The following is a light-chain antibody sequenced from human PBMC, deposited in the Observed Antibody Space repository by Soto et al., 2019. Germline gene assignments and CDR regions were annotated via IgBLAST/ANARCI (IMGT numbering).Light chain of an antibody. Sequence: QSVLTQPASVSGSPGQSFTISCTGTSSDVGSYNLVSWYQQHPGKAPKLMIYEGSKRPSGVSNRFSGSKSGNTASLTISGLQAEDEADYYCCSYAGSSTLDVVFGGGTKLTVL. CDR1: SSDVGSYNL. CDR2: EGS. J-gene: IGLJ2*01. CDR3: CSYAGSSTLDVV. V-gene: IGLV2-23*01.